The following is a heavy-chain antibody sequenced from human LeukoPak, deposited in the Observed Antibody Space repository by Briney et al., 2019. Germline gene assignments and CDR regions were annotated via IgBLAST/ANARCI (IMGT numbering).Heavy chain of an antibody. V-gene: IGHV3-30-3*01. CDR3: ARDYLLWFGELSLFFDY. J-gene: IGHJ4*02. Sequence: GGTLRLSCAASGFTFSSYAMHWVRQAQGTGRELVAVVSYDGSNKYYADSVKGRFTISRDNSKNTLYLQMNSLRAEDTAVYYCARDYLLWFGELSLFFDYWGQGTLVTVSS. CDR1: GFTFSSYA. CDR2: VSYDGSNK. D-gene: IGHD3-10*01.